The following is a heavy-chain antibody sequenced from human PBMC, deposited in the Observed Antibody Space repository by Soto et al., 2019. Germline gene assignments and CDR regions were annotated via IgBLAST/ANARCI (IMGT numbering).Heavy chain of an antibody. Sequence: SETLSLTSTIHDGSINGYYRSWIRQPPGKGLEWIGYIYYSGTTNYNPTLKSRITILVDTSENQFSLKLTYVTAADTAVYYCARQERGRTALYHFDSWGGGTLVTVSS. CDR3: ARQERGRTALYHFDS. D-gene: IGHD2-21*02. CDR1: DGSINGYY. CDR2: IYYSGTT. V-gene: IGHV4-59*08. J-gene: IGHJ4*02.